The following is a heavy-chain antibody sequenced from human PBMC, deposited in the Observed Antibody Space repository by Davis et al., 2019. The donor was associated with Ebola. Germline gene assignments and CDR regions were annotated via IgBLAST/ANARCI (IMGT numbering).Heavy chain of an antibody. Sequence: AASVNVSCKASGYTFNIYYMYWVRQAPGQGLEWMGIINPSGCTTSYAQKFQGRVTMTRDTSTSTVYMELISLRSEDTAVYYCASPGIAAGAPRYWGQGTLVTVSS. D-gene: IGHD6-13*01. V-gene: IGHV1-46*02. CDR2: INPSGCTT. CDR3: ASPGIAAGAPRY. CDR1: GYTFNIYY. J-gene: IGHJ4*02.